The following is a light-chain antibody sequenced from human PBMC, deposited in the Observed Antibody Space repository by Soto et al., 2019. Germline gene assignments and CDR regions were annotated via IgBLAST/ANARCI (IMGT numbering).Light chain of an antibody. CDR2: AAS. CDR3: QQYYSYPPDT. J-gene: IGKJ2*01. V-gene: IGKV1-8*01. CDR1: QGISSY. Sequence: AIRMTQSPSSLSASTGDRVTITCRASQGISSYLAWYQQKPGKAPKLLIYAASTLQSGVPSWFSGSGSGTDFTLTISCLQSEDFATYYCQQYYSYPPDTFGQGTKLEIK.